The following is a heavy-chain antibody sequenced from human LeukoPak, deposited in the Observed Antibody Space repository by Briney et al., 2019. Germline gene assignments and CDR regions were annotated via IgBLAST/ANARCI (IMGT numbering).Heavy chain of an antibody. V-gene: IGHV1-18*01. CDR2: ISAYNGNT. D-gene: IGHD3-3*01. J-gene: IGHJ6*03. CDR3: ARVGGNVLRFLEWLGNYYYYYMDV. CDR1: GYTFTSYG. Sequence: GASVKVSCKASGYTFTSYGINWVRQAPGQGLEWMGWISAYNGNTNYAQKLQGRVTMTTDTSTSTAYMELRSLRSDDTAVYYCARVGGNVLRFLEWLGNYYYYYMDVWGKGTTVTVSS.